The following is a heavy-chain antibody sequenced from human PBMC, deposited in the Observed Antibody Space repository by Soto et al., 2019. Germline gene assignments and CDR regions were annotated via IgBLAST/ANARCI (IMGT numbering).Heavy chain of an antibody. CDR3: ARVPDCISTSCQPPYNWFDP. CDR2: IYYSGST. D-gene: IGHD2-2*01. J-gene: IGHJ5*02. Sequence: QVQLQESGPGLVKPSETLSLTCTVSGGSISSYYWSWIRQPPGKGLEWIGYIYYSGSTNYNPSLKRRGTISVDTSKNQFALKLSSVTAPDTAVYYCARVPDCISTSCQPPYNWFDPWGQGTLVTVSS. CDR1: GGSISSYY. V-gene: IGHV4-59*01.